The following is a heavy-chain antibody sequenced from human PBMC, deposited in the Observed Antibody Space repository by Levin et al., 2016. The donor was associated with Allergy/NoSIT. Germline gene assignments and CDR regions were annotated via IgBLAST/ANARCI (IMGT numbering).Heavy chain of an antibody. Sequence: WIRQPPGKGLEWIGYIYYSGSTYYNPSLKSRVTISVDTSKNQFSLKLSSVTAADTAVYYCARDQRGVYDFWSGPFDIWGQGTMVTVSS. J-gene: IGHJ3*02. CDR2: IYYSGST. D-gene: IGHD3-3*01. V-gene: IGHV4-30-4*01. CDR3: ARDQRGVYDFWSGPFDI.